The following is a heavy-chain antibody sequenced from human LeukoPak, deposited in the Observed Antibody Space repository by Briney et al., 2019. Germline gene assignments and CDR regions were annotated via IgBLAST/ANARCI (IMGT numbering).Heavy chain of an antibody. D-gene: IGHD2-2*01. V-gene: IGHV5-51*01. CDR2: IYPGDSDT. J-gene: IGHJ4*02. CDR3: ARSSPHCSSTSCPFDY. CDR1: GYSFTSYW. Sequence: NTGESLKISCKGSGYSFTSYWIGCVRQMPGKGLEWMGIIYPGDSDTSYSPSFQGQATISADKSISTAYLQWSSLKASDTAMYYCARSSPHCSSTSCPFDYWGQGTLVTVSS.